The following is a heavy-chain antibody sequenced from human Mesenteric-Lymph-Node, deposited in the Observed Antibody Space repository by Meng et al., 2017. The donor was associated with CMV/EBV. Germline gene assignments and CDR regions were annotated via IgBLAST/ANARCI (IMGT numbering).Heavy chain of an antibody. CDR2: ISYDGSYK. J-gene: IGHJ4*02. CDR3: AREPHDGHFDY. CDR1: GFTFSYYA. V-gene: IGHV3-30*04. Sequence: GESLKISCEASGFTFSYYAMHWVRQAPGKGLEWVAVISYDGSYKLYADSVKGRFTISRDNSKNTLSLQMTSLRDEDTAVYYCAREPHDGHFDYWGQGTLVTVSS. D-gene: IGHD5-24*01.